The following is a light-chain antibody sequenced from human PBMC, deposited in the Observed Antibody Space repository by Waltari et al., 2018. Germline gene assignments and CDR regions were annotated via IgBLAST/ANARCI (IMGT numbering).Light chain of an antibody. V-gene: IGLV2-23*01. Sequence: QSALTQPASVSGSPGQSITISCTGTSSDVGHYNLVSWYQQHPGQAPKLIIYETTTRPSGVSTRFSGSKSGNTASLAVSGLQTEDEAEYYCCSYGGYNTPWVFGGGTKLTVL. CDR3: CSYGGYNTPWV. J-gene: IGLJ3*02. CDR2: ETT. CDR1: SSDVGHYNL.